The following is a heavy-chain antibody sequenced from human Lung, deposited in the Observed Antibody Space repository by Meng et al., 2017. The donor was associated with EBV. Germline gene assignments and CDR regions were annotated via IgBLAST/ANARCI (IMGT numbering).Heavy chain of an antibody. CDR2: IHPGGNT. Sequence: QGRLTQWWSGLFKPSVTLSLTCAVYGGYFSGYYWSWIRQPPGKGLEWIGEIHPGGNTRYNPAFESRLSMSADMSKNQVSLKLRSVTTADTAVYYCARGGEHVVVMIATDWFDPWGQGTLVTVSS. CDR3: ARGGEHVVVMIATDWFDP. D-gene: IGHD2-21*01. J-gene: IGHJ5*02. CDR1: GGYFSGYY. V-gene: IGHV4-34*01.